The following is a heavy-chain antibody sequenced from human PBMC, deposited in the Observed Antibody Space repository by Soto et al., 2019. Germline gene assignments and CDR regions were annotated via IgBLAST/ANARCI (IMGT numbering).Heavy chain of an antibody. V-gene: IGHV3-7*01. D-gene: IGHD6-13*01. Sequence: LRLSCAASGFTFSSYWMSWVRQAPGKGLEWVANIKQDGSEKYYVDSVKGRFTISRDNAKNSLYLQMNSLRAEDTAVYYCARDRAAAAGPFSVDYWGQGTLVTVSS. CDR1: GFTFSSYW. J-gene: IGHJ4*02. CDR2: IKQDGSEK. CDR3: ARDRAAAAGPFSVDY.